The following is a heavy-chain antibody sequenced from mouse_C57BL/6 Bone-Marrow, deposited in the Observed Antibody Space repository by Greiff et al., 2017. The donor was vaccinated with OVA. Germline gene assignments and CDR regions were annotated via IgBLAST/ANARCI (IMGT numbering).Heavy chain of an antibody. CDR2: IDPSDSYT. J-gene: IGHJ4*01. CDR1: GYTFTSYW. Sequence: QVQLQQPGAELVKPGASVKLSCKASGYTFTSYWMQWVKQRPGQGLEWIGEIDPSDSYTNYNQKFKGKATLTVDKSSSTAYMQLSSLTSEDSAVYYCARRGYGISFYAMDYWGQGTSVTVSS. V-gene: IGHV1-50*01. CDR3: ARRGYGISFYAMDY. D-gene: IGHD1-1*01.